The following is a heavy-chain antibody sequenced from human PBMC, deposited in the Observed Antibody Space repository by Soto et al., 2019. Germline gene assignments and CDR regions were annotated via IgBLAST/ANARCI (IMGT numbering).Heavy chain of an antibody. V-gene: IGHV4-30-4*01. CDR3: ARIGLTTALL. D-gene: IGHD4-17*01. CDR2: IYYSGST. Sequence: QVQLQESGPGQVKPSQTLSLTCTVSGGSINSGDYYWSWIRQPPGKGLEWIGYIYYSGSTYYNPPLRSRVTISIDTSKTHFFLNLSSVTAADTAVYFCARIGLTTALLWGQGTLVTVSS. J-gene: IGHJ4*02. CDR1: GGSINSGDYY.